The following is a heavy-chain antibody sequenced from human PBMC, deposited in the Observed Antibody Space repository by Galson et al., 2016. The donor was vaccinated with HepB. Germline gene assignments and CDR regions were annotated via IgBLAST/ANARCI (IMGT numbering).Heavy chain of an antibody. CDR1: GGSISSAGHY. J-gene: IGHJ3*02. V-gene: IGHV4-31*03. CDR2: INHSGTT. Sequence: TLSLTCTVSGGSISSAGHYWSWIRQHPGKGLEWIGYINHSGTTYYNPSLKSRATTSVDTSKNQFSLSLCSVTAADTPVYYCARVPGNAFDIWGHGTMVTVSS. CDR3: ARVPGNAFDI.